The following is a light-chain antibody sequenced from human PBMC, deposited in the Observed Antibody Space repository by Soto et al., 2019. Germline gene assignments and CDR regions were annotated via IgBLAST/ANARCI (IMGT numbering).Light chain of an antibody. CDR2: AAS. J-gene: IGKJ3*01. V-gene: IGKV1-6*01. CDR3: LQKYFYPFT. Sequence: AIQMTQSPSSLSASVGDRVTITCRASQGIRHDLDWFQQKPGKTPKLLIYAASNLQSGDPARFSGSGSGTDFTLTISSLQPEDFATYYCLQKYFYPFTFGPGTKGDIK. CDR1: QGIRHD.